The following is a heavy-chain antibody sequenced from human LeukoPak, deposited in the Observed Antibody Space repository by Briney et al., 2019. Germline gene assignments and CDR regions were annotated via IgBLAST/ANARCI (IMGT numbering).Heavy chain of an antibody. CDR3: ARHSREELRLPTPGVFDI. Sequence: SETLSLTCTVSGGSISSYCWSWIRQPPGKGLEWIGYIYYSGSTNYNPSLKSRVTISVDTSKNQFSLKLSSVTAADTAVYYCARHSREELRLPTPGVFDIWGQGTMVTVSS. CDR2: IYYSGST. J-gene: IGHJ3*02. D-gene: IGHD1-7*01. V-gene: IGHV4-59*08. CDR1: GGSISSYC.